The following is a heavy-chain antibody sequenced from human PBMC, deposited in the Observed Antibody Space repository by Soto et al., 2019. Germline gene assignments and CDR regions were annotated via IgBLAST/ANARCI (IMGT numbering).Heavy chain of an antibody. Sequence: EVQLVESGGGLVHPGGSLKLSCAASGVNFDTEPMNWVRQAPGKGLVWVSNIRSGGSAKSYADSVKGRFTISRDNGKNPLYLQMTRLRDEDTAVYFCVRDVNWGFDSWGQGTLVTVYS. J-gene: IGHJ5*01. CDR2: IRSGGSAK. CDR1: GVNFDTEP. CDR3: VRDVNWGFDS. D-gene: IGHD7-27*01. V-gene: IGHV3-48*02.